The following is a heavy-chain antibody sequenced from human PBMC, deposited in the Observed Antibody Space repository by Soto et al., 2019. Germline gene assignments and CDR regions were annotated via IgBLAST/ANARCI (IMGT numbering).Heavy chain of an antibody. J-gene: IGHJ5*02. CDR2: TYYSGST. CDR3: ARDQIVVPAAIPGGWFDP. D-gene: IGHD2-2*02. Sequence: SETLSLTCTVSGGSISSGGYYWSWIRQHPGKGLEWIGYTYYSGSTYYNPSLKSRVTISVDTSKNQFSLKLSSVTAADTAVYYCARDQIVVPAAIPGGWFDPWGQGTLVTVSS. V-gene: IGHV4-31*03. CDR1: GGSISSGGYY.